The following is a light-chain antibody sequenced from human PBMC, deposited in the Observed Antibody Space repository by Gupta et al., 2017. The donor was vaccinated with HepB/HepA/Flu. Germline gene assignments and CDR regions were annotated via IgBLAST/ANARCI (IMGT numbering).Light chain of an antibody. Sequence: SSALTQDPSVSVALGQTVRITCQGDSHGSYYASWYQQKPGQAPVLVIYGKNNRPSGIPDRFSGSSSGNTASLTITGAQAEDEADYYCNSRDSSGNHVFGTGTKVTVL. CDR2: GKN. J-gene: IGLJ1*01. CDR1: SHGSYY. V-gene: IGLV3-19*01. CDR3: NSRDSSGNHV.